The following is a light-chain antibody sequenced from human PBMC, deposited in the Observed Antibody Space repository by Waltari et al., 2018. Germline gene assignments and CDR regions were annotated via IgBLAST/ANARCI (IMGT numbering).Light chain of an antibody. CDR3: QQYSRPSYT. V-gene: IGKV3-20*01. CDR1: QNINTNF. CDR2: GAS. J-gene: IGKJ2*01. Sequence: EIVLTQSPGTLSLSPGERATLSCRASQNINTNFLTWYQQKPGQAPRLLIYGASSTATAIPDRFSGSGYGTHFTLTLSRLEPEDIAVSYCQQYSRPSYTFGQGTKLEIK.